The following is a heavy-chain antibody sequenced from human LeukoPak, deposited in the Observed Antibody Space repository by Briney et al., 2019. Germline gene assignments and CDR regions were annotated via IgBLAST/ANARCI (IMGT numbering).Heavy chain of an antibody. V-gene: IGHV3-23*01. J-gene: IGHJ4*02. CDR1: GITLSNYG. CDR3: AKRGVVIRVILVGFHKEAYYFDS. Sequence: GGSLRLSCAVSGITLSNYGMSRVRQAPGKGLEWVAGISDSGGRTNYADSVKGRFTISRDNPKNTLYLQMNSLRAEDTAVYFCAKRGVVIRVILVGFHKEAYYFDSWGQGALVTVS. D-gene: IGHD3-22*01. CDR2: ISDSGGRT.